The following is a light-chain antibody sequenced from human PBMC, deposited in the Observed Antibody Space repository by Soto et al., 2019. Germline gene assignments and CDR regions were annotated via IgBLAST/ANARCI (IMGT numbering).Light chain of an antibody. CDR3: LLSSGGAVI. J-gene: IGLJ2*01. Sequence: QAVVTQEPSLTVSPGGTVTLTCGSSTGAVTSGHYPYWFQQKPGQAPRTLIYDTNNKHSWTPARFSGSLLGGKAALTLSGAQHEDEAEYYCLLSSGGAVIFGGGTKLTVL. CDR1: TGAVTSGHY. CDR2: DTN. V-gene: IGLV7-46*01.